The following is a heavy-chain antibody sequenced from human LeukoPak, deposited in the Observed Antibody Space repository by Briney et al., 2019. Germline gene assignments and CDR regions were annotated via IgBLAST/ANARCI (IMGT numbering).Heavy chain of an antibody. Sequence: GGSLRLSCAASGFDFHNYVIHWVRQAPGKGLEWVAVISSDVNIKYYADSVKGRFTISRDSSSKMVSLQMNSLETEDTAVYYCAKGPLRGTAAAIDYWGQGTLVTVSS. CDR3: AKGPLRGTAAAIDY. D-gene: IGHD2-2*01. CDR2: ISSDVNIK. CDR1: GFDFHNYV. J-gene: IGHJ4*02. V-gene: IGHV3-30-3*01.